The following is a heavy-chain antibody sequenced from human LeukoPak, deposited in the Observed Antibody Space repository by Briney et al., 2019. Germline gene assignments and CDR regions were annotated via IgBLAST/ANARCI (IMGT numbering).Heavy chain of an antibody. Sequence: GESLKISCKGSGYSFTSYWISWVRQMPGKGLEWMGRIDPSDSYTNYSPSFQGHVTISADKSISTAYLQWSSLKASDTAMYYCARHEVVPAAMRNRFDPWGQGTLVTVSS. CDR3: ARHEVVPAAMRNRFDP. J-gene: IGHJ5*02. CDR2: IDPSDSYT. V-gene: IGHV5-10-1*01. D-gene: IGHD2-2*01. CDR1: GYSFTSYW.